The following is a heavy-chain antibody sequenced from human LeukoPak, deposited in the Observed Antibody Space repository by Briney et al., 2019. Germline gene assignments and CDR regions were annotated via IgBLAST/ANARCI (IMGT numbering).Heavy chain of an antibody. Sequence: PSETLSLTCAVYGGSFSGYYWSWIRQPPGKGLEWIGEINHSGSTNYNPSLESRVTISVDTSKNQFSLKLSSVTAADTAVYYCARGPPVVVPAAIEGEYFDYWGQGTLVTVSS. CDR3: ARGPPVVVPAAIEGEYFDY. CDR1: GGSFSGYY. J-gene: IGHJ4*02. V-gene: IGHV4-34*01. D-gene: IGHD2-2*01. CDR2: INHSGST.